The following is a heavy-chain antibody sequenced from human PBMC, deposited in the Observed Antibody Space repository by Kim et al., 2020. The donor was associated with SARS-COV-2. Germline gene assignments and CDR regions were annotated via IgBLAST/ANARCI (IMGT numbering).Heavy chain of an antibody. Sequence: ASVKVSCKASGYTFTSYAMNWVRQAPGQGLEWIGWINTNTGNPTYAQGFTGRFVFSLDTSVSTAYLQISSLKAEDTAVYYCARDPRITIFGVVIKGDAFDIWGQGTMVTVSS. D-gene: IGHD3-3*01. CDR3: ARDPRITIFGVVIKGDAFDI. CDR1: GYTFTSYA. V-gene: IGHV7-4-1*02. J-gene: IGHJ3*02. CDR2: INTNTGNP.